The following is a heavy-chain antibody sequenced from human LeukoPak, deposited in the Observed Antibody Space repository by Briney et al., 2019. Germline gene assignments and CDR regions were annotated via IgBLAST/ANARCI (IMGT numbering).Heavy chain of an antibody. CDR1: GGSFSGYY. CDR2: MNPSGST. Sequence: SETLSLTCAVYGGSFSGYYWTWIRQTPEKGLEWIGEMNPSGSTNYNPSLKSRVTISVDTSKNQFSLESSSVTAADTAVYYCARGRQDVTMIVVVMSAVSYYLDVWGKGTTVTVS. J-gene: IGHJ6*03. V-gene: IGHV4-34*01. CDR3: ARGRQDVTMIVVVMSAVSYYLDV. D-gene: IGHD3-22*01.